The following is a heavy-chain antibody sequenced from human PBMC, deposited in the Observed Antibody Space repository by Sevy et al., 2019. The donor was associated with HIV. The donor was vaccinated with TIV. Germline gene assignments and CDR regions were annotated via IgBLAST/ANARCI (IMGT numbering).Heavy chain of an antibody. CDR1: GFSLTTSAVG. CDR2: IYGDDDK. V-gene: IGHV2-5*02. J-gene: IGHJ4*02. D-gene: IGHD1-26*01. Sequence: SGPTLVKPTQTLTLTCTFSGFSLTTSAVGVARIRQPPGEALEWLAVIYGDDDKRYNPSLRSRLTITKDTSKNEVVLTMTSVDTVDTATYFCVHTPYIGSYALDFWGQGTLVTVSS. CDR3: VHTPYIGSYALDF.